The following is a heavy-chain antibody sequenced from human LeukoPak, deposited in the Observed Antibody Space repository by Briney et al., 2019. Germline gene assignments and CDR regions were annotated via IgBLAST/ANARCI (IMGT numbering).Heavy chain of an antibody. Sequence: TGKSLRLSCAASGFTFSNYAMHWVRQAPGKGLEWVSLISSGGTYEYYADSVKGRFTISRDNSKNTLYLQLNSLRAEDTAVYYCARDSTYYYDSGSSGPHYFDYWGQGTLVTVSS. CDR3: ARDSTYYYDSGSSGPHYFDY. CDR2: ISSGGTYE. D-gene: IGHD3-10*01. J-gene: IGHJ4*02. V-gene: IGHV3-30*01. CDR1: GFTFSNYA.